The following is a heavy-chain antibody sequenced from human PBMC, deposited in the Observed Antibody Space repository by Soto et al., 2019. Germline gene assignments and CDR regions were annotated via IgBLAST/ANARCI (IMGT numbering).Heavy chain of an antibody. D-gene: IGHD2-2*01. CDR2: IYWDDDK. CDR1: GFSLSTSGVG. J-gene: IGHJ4*02. V-gene: IGHV2-5*02. CDR3: AQPGYCSSTSCPGYFDY. Sequence: QITLKESGPTLVKPTQTLTLTCTFSGFSLSTSGVGVGWIRQPPGKALEWLALIYWDDDKRYSPSLKSRLTITKDTSKNQVVLTMTNMDPVDTATYYCAQPGYCSSTSCPGYFDYWGQGTLVTVSS.